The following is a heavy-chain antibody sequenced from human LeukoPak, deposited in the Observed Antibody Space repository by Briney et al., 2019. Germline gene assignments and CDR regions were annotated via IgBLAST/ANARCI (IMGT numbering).Heavy chain of an antibody. CDR3: ARGRPHGNDY. J-gene: IGHJ4*02. CDR2: IKQDGTEE. D-gene: IGHD4-23*01. V-gene: IGHV3-7*01. Sequence: GSLRLSCAASGFTFSKARMSWVRRAPGKGLEWVANIKQDGTEEYYVDSVRGRFSISRDNAKNTLYLQMNSLRVEDTAVYYCARGRPHGNDYWGQGTLVTVSS. CDR1: GFTFSKAR.